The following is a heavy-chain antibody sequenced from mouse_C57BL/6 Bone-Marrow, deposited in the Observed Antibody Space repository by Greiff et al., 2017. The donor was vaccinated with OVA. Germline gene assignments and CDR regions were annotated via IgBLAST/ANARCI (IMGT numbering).Heavy chain of an antibody. J-gene: IGHJ1*03. V-gene: IGHV1-55*01. CDR1: GYTFTSYW. CDR3: ARRQLRFYWYFDV. CDR2: IYPGSGST. Sequence: VQLQQPGAELVKPGASVKMSCKASGYTFTSYWITWVKQRPGQGLEWIGDIYPGSGSTNYNEKFKSKVTLTVDTSSSTAYMQLSSLTSEYSAVYYCARRQLRFYWYFDVWGTGTTVTVSS. D-gene: IGHD3-2*02.